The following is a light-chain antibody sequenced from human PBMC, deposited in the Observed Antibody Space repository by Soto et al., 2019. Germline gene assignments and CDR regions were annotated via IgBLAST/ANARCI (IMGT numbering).Light chain of an antibody. CDR3: QSYDSSLSGWV. V-gene: IGLV1-40*01. CDR2: ANS. Sequence: QPVLTQSPSVSGAPGQRVTISCTGSSSNIGAGFHIHWYQQLPGTAPKLLIYANSNRPSGVPDRFSGSKSGTSASLAITGLQAEDEADYYCQSYDSSLSGWVFGGGTQLTVL. J-gene: IGLJ2*01. CDR1: SSNIGAGFH.